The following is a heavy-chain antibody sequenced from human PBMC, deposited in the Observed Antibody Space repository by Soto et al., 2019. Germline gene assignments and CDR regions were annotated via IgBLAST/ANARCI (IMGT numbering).Heavy chain of an antibody. CDR3: AGLSHIVVVTATPTGDAFDI. J-gene: IGHJ3*02. V-gene: IGHV1-69*12. CDR2: IIPIFGTA. CDR1: GGTFSSYA. D-gene: IGHD2-21*02. Sequence: QVQLVQSGAEVKKPGSSVKVSCKASGGTFSSYAISWVRQAPGQGLEWMGGIIPIFGTANYAQKFQGRVTITADESTSTAYMELSSLRSEDTAVYYCAGLSHIVVVTATPTGDAFDIWGQGTMVTVSS.